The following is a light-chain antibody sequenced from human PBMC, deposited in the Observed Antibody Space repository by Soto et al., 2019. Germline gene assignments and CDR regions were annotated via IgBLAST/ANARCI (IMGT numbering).Light chain of an antibody. Sequence: DIQMTQSPSSLSASVGDRVTITCRASQSISNYLNWYQQKPGKAPKLLIYAASSLQGDIPSRFSGSESGTDFTLTISSLQPDDFATYYCQQSYSTPLTFGPGTKVDIK. V-gene: IGKV1-39*01. J-gene: IGKJ3*01. CDR1: QSISNY. CDR2: AAS. CDR3: QQSYSTPLT.